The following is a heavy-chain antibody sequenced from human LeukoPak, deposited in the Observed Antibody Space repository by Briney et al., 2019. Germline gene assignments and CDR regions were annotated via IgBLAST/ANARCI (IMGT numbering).Heavy chain of an antibody. Sequence: GGSLRISCVASGFTFSIYTMSWVRQAPGKGLEWVSSITSSSSSIYSADSVKGRLTISRDNAKNSLYLEMNSLRDEDTAVYYCARDLAWGAYWGQGTLVTVSS. CDR1: GFTFSIYT. J-gene: IGHJ4*02. CDR2: ITSSSSSI. V-gene: IGHV3-21*01. D-gene: IGHD4/OR15-4a*01. CDR3: ARDLAWGAY.